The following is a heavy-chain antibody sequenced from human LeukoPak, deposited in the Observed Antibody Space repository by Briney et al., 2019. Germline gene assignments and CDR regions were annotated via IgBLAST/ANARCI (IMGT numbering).Heavy chain of an antibody. Sequence: GGSLRLSCTPSGFAFDDFAMSWVRQPAGKGLEWVGFIRRRAYGGAAEYAASVKGRFIISRDDSNGIAYLQMNSLKTEDTAVYYCSRNGLVDFDYWGQGSRVIVSP. CDR3: SRNGLVDFDY. V-gene: IGHV3-49*04. CDR2: IRRRAYGGAA. CDR1: GFAFDDFA. J-gene: IGHJ4*02.